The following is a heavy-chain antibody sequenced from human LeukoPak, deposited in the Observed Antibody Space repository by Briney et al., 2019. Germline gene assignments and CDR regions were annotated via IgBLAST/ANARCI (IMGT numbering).Heavy chain of an antibody. CDR3: AKQLLGYCSSTSCYYYYYGMDV. CDR2: ISGSGGST. V-gene: IGHV3-23*01. J-gene: IGHJ6*02. Sequence: GGSLRLSCAASGFTFSSYAMTWVRQAPGKGLEWVSAISGSGGSTYYADSVKGRFTISRDNSKNTLYLQMNSLRAEDTAVYYCAKQLLGYCSSTSCYYYYYGMDVWGQGTTVTVSS. CDR1: GFTFSSYA. D-gene: IGHD2-2*01.